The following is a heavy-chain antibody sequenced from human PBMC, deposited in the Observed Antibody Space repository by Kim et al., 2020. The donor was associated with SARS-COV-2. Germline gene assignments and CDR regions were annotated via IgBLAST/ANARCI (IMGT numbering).Heavy chain of an antibody. CDR2: IYYSGST. D-gene: IGHD3-22*01. V-gene: IGHV4-39*01. J-gene: IGHJ4*02. CDR1: GGSLSSSSYY. CDR3: ARHLRAITMIVVVPQNYCDY. Sequence: SETLSLTCTVSGGSLSSSSYYWGWIRQPPGKGLEWIGSIYYSGSTYYNPPPKSRVTISVDTSKNQFSLKLSSVTAADTAGYYCARHLRAITMIVVVPQNYCDYWGQGTLGTVSS.